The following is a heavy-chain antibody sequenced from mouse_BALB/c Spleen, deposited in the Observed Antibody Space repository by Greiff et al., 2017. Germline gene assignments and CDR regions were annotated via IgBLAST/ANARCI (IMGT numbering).Heavy chain of an antibody. Sequence: EVQRVESGGGLVKPGGSLKLSCAASGFTFSDYYMYWVRQTPEKRLEWVATISDGGSYTYYPDSVKGRFTISRDNAKNNLYLQMSSLKSEDTAMYYCARRTTKGTMDYWGQGTSVTVSS. J-gene: IGHJ4*01. D-gene: IGHD2-12*01. CDR2: ISDGGSYT. CDR1: GFTFSDYY. CDR3: ARRTTKGTMDY. V-gene: IGHV5-4*02.